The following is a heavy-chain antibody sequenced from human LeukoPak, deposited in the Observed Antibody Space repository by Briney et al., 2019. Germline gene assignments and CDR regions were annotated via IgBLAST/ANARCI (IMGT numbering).Heavy chain of an antibody. Sequence: ETLSLTCTVSGGSISRSGYYWGWIRQTPGKGLEWFGSIYYTGSTYYNPSLKSRVTISVDTSKNQCPLKLSSVTAADTAVYYCARETYYDILTGYYSGGYFDYWGQGTLVTVSS. CDR2: IYYTGST. D-gene: IGHD3-9*01. J-gene: IGHJ4*02. CDR3: ARETYYDILTGYYSGGYFDY. V-gene: IGHV4-39*06. CDR1: GGSISRSGYY.